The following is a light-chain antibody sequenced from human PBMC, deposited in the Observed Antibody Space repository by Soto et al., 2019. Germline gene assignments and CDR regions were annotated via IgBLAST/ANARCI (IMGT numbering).Light chain of an antibody. CDR2: DAS. CDR1: QSVSSY. V-gene: IGKV3-11*01. CDR3: QQRSNWPWT. J-gene: IGKJ1*01. Sequence: EIVLTQCPATLSFSPGERAAVSCMASQSVSSYLAWYQQKPGQAPRLLIYDASNRATGIPARFSGSGSGTDFTLTISSLEPEDFAVYYCQQRSNWPWTFGQGTKVDIK.